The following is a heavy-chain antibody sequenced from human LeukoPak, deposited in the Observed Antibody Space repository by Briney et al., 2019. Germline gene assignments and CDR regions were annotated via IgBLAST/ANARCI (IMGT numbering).Heavy chain of an antibody. J-gene: IGHJ6*02. V-gene: IGHV3-33*01. Sequence: PGGSLRLSCAASGFTFSSYGMHWVRQAPGKGLEWVAVIWYDGSNKYYADSVKGRFTISRDNSKNTLYLQMNSLRAEDTAVYYCARDPGPIVSYGMDVWGQGTTVTVSS. CDR1: GFTFSSYG. D-gene: IGHD3-16*02. CDR2: IWYDGSNK. CDR3: ARDPGPIVSYGMDV.